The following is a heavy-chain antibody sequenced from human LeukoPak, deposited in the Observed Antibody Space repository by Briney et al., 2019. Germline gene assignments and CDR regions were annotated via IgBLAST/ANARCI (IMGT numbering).Heavy chain of an antibody. Sequence: GGSLRLSCAASGFTFSSYAMSWVRQAPGKGLEWVSGISGSGGSTYYADSVKGRFTISRDNSKNTLNLQMNSLRAEDTAVYYCAKDPSPRGGLVRYYFDYWGQGTLVTVSS. CDR3: AKDPSPRGGLVRYYFDY. J-gene: IGHJ4*02. D-gene: IGHD1-14*01. CDR1: GFTFSSYA. CDR2: ISGSGGST. V-gene: IGHV3-23*01.